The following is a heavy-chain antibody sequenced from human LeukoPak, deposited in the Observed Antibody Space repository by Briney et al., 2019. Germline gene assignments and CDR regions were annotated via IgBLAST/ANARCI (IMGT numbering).Heavy chain of an antibody. CDR1: GFTFSSFG. CDR3: AKDSLGYCSSTSCYESYMDV. D-gene: IGHD2-2*01. CDR2: IWYGGSNK. Sequence: GGSLRLSCAASGFTFSSFGMHWVRQAPGKGLEWVAVIWYGGSNKYYADSVKGRFTISRDNSKNTLYLQMNSLRAEDTAVYYCAKDSLGYCSSTSCYESYMDVWGKGTTVTVSS. V-gene: IGHV3-30*02. J-gene: IGHJ6*03.